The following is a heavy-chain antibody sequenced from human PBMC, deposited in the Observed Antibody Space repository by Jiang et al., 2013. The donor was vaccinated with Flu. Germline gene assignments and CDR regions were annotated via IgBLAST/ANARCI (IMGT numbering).Heavy chain of an antibody. CDR2: ISSNGGST. V-gene: IGHV3-64D*09. D-gene: IGHD5-18*01. Sequence: QLVESGGGLVQPGGSLRLSCSASGFTFSSYAMHWVRQAPGKGLEYVSAISSNGGSTYYADSVKGRFTISRDNSKNTLYLQMSSLRAEDTAVYYCVKDPGVDTAMVEPYYFDYWGQGTLVTVSS. CDR3: VKDPGVDTAMVEPYYFDY. CDR1: GFTFSSYA. J-gene: IGHJ4*02.